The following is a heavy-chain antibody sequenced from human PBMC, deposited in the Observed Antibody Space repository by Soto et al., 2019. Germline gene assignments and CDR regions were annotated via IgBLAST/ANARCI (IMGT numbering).Heavy chain of an antibody. V-gene: IGHV3-11*01. J-gene: IGHJ3*02. CDR1: GFAFSDYY. D-gene: IGHD2-15*01. Sequence: PGGSLRLSCAASGFAFSDYYMTWIRQAPGKGLEWVSYISSSGTGIYYADSMKGRFTISRDNAKKSLYLQMSGLRAEDTAVYYCARAYSDAFDIWGQGTMVTVSS. CDR2: ISSSGTGI. CDR3: ARAYSDAFDI.